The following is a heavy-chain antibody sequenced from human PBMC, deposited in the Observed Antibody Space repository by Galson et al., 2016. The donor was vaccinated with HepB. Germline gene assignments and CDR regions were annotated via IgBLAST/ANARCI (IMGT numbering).Heavy chain of an antibody. CDR1: GGSISSYY. V-gene: IGHV4-59*05. Sequence: ETLSLTCTVSGGSISSYYWNWIRQPPGKGLEWLGSTYYSGSTYYNPSLKSRVTISVDTSKNQFSLKLSSVTAADTAVYFCARLKSGSLGYCSGGNCYRPRQFDYWGQGTLVTVSS. J-gene: IGHJ4*02. D-gene: IGHD2-15*01. CDR2: TYYSGST. CDR3: ARLKSGSLGYCSGGNCYRPRQFDY.